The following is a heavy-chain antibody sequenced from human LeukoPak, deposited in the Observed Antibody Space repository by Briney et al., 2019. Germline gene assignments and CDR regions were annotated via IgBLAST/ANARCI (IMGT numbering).Heavy chain of an antibody. V-gene: IGHV4-59*01. CDR1: GGSLSSYY. CDR3: ARYYYGSGNPWFDP. Sequence: SETLSLTCTVSGGSLSSYYWSWIRQPPGKGLEWIGYIYYSGSTNYNPSLKSRVTISVDTSKNQLSLKLSSVTAADTAVYYCARYYYGSGNPWFDPWGQGTLVTVSS. D-gene: IGHD3-10*01. J-gene: IGHJ5*02. CDR2: IYYSGST.